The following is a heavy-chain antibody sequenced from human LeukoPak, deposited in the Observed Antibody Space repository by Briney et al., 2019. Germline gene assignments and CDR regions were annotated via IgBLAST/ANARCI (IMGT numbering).Heavy chain of an antibody. D-gene: IGHD3-10*01. Sequence: GGSLRLSCTASKFTFSHYGMQWVRQAPGKGLEWVAVISSDGSIKVYADSVKGRFTLSRDNSKNTLYLQMNSLRAEDTAVYYCARDLAGGGFDPWGQGTLVTVSS. CDR1: KFTFSHYG. V-gene: IGHV3-30*03. J-gene: IGHJ5*02. CDR3: ARDLAGGGFDP. CDR2: ISSDGSIK.